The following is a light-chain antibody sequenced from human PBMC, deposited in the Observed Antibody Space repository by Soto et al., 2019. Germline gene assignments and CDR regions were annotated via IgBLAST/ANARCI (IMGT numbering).Light chain of an antibody. CDR1: QSVRNY. CDR3: QQRSNWPPVFT. V-gene: IGKV3-11*01. J-gene: IGKJ3*01. Sequence: EIVLTQSPATLSLSPGERATLSCRASQSVRNYLAWYQQKPGQAPRLLIYDASNRATGIPARFSGSGSGTDFTLTISSLEPEDFAVYYCQQRSNWPPVFTFGPGTKLDIK. CDR2: DAS.